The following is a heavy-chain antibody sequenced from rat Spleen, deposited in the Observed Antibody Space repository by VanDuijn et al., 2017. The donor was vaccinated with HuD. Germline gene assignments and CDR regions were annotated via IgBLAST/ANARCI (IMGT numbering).Heavy chain of an antibody. Sequence: EVQVVESGGGLVQPGRSLKLSCAASGFTFSNYDMAWVRQAPTKGLEWVASISTSGGSTYYRDSVKGRFTISRDNAESTLYLQMNSLRSEDTATYYCARHGLGAQDYWGQGVMVTVSS. J-gene: IGHJ2*01. CDR1: GFTFSNYD. V-gene: IGHV5-25*01. D-gene: IGHD5-1*01. CDR2: ISTSGGST. CDR3: ARHGLGAQDY.